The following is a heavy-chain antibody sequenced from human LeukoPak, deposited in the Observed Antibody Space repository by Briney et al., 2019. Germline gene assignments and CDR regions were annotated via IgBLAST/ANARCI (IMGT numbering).Heavy chain of an antibody. D-gene: IGHD5-18*01. Sequence: HGESLKISCKGSGYTFTSNWIGWVRQMPGKGLEWLGIIYPGDSDTRYSPSFQGQVTISADKSISTAYLQWSSLKASDTAMYYCARQLQRGYSYSDYWGQGTLVTVSS. CDR1: GYTFTSNW. J-gene: IGHJ4*02. CDR3: ARQLQRGYSYSDY. V-gene: IGHV5-51*01. CDR2: IYPGDSDT.